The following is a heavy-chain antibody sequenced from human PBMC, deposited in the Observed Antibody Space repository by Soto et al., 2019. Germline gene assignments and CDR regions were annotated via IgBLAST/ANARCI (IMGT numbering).Heavy chain of an antibody. D-gene: IGHD4-17*01. CDR2: INAGNGNT. CDR1: GYTFTSYA. CDR3: ARGGYGDYYYGMDV. J-gene: IGHJ6*02. V-gene: IGHV1-3*01. Sequence: ASVRVSCKASGYTFTSYAMHWVRQAPGQRLEWMGWINAGNGNTKYSQKFQGRVTITRDTSASTAYMELSSLRSEDTAVYYCARGGYGDYYYGMDVWGQGTTVTV.